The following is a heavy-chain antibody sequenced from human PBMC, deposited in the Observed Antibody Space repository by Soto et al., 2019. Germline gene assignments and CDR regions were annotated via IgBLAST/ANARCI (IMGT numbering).Heavy chain of an antibody. CDR1: GFTFDDYA. J-gene: IGHJ4*02. CDR3: AKGGPDGFCSGGRCYFDY. CDR2: ISWNSNII. Sequence: EVQLVESGGGLVQPGRSLRLSCAASGFTFDDYAMHWVRRVPGEGLEWVSSISWNSNIIGYADCVKGRFTISRDNAKNSLYLQMNSLRPEDTALYYCAKGGPDGFCSGGRCYFDYWGQGTLVTVSS. D-gene: IGHD2-15*01. V-gene: IGHV3-9*01.